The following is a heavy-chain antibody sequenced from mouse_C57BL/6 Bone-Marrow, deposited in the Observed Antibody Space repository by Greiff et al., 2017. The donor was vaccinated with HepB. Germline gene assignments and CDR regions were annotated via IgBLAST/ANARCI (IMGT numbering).Heavy chain of an antibody. CDR2: IYPGSGST. V-gene: IGHV1-55*01. D-gene: IGHD1-1*01. CDR3: AKGYYGSSYFDY. CDR1: GYTFTSYW. J-gene: IGHJ2*01. Sequence: VQLQQPGAELVKPGASVKMSCKASGYTFTSYWITWVKQRPGQGLEWIGDIYPGSGSTNYNEKFKSKATLTVDTSSSTAYMQLSSLTSEDSAVYYCAKGYYGSSYFDYWGQGTTRTVSS.